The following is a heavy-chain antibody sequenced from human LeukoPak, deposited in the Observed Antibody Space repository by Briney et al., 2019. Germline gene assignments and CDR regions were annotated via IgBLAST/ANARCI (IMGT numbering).Heavy chain of an antibody. V-gene: IGHV4-59*01. CDR3: ARGSGGYLHY. CDR2: IYSSGST. J-gene: IGHJ4*02. Sequence: PSETLSFTCTVSGGSITSFPWSWIRQSPGKGLEWIGYIYSSGSTNYNPSLKSRVAILLDTTKNQFSLNLSSVTAADTAVYYCARGSGGYLHYWGPGTLVSVSS. D-gene: IGHD1-26*01. CDR1: GGSITSFP.